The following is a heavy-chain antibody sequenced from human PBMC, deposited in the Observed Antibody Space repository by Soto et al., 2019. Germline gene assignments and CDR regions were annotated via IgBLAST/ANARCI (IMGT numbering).Heavy chain of an antibody. CDR1: GGSFSGYY. CDR2: INHSGST. J-gene: IGHJ6*03. Sequence: TSETLSLTCAFYGGSFSGYYWSLIRQPPGKGLEWIGEINHSGSTNYNPSLKSRVTISVDTSKNQFSLKLSSVTAADTAVYYCARGYGSGSYYYYYYYMDVWGKGTTVTVSS. V-gene: IGHV4-34*01. D-gene: IGHD3-10*01. CDR3: ARGYGSGSYYYYYYYMDV.